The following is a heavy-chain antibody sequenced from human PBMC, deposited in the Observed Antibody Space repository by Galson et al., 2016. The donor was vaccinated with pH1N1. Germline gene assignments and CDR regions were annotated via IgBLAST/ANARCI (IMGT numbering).Heavy chain of an antibody. CDR2: INPSGGST. D-gene: IGHD2-15*01. V-gene: IGHV1-46*01. Sequence: SVKVSCKASGDTFSSYYMHWVRQAPGQGLEWMGIINPSGGSTRYAEKFQGRVTMTRDTSTSTVYMELSSLRSDDTAVYCCAYRGYCSGGSCYAFDSWGQGTMVTVSS. CDR1: GDTFSSYY. CDR3: AYRGYCSGGSCYAFDS. J-gene: IGHJ3*02.